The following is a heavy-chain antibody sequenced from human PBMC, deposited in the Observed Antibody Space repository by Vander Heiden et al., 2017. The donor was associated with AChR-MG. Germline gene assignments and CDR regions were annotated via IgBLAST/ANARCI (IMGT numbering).Heavy chain of an antibody. CDR3: ASSSGWYGPCEY. Sequence: QVQLVQSGAEVKKPGASVKVSCKASGYTFTSYYMHWVRQAPGQGLEWMGIINPSGGSTGYAQKFQGRVTMTRDTSTSTVYMELSSLRSEDTAVDDCASSSGWYGPCEYWGQGTLGTVSS. CDR1: GYTFTSYY. J-gene: IGHJ4*02. V-gene: IGHV1-46*03. D-gene: IGHD6-19*01. CDR2: INPSGGST.